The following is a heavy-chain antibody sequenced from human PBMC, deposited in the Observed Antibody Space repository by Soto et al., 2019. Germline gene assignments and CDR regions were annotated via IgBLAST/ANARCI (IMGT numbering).Heavy chain of an antibody. J-gene: IGHJ6*02. Sequence: ASVKVSCKPSGYTFTDYYLHWVRQAPGQGLEWMGWISPKSGDTKYAQNFQGRVTMTRDTSIRAAYMELSSLTSDDTAVYYCAKLAYYHYAMDVWGQGTPVTVYS. V-gene: IGHV1-2*02. CDR1: GYTFTDYY. CDR2: ISPKSGDT. CDR3: AKLAYYHYAMDV.